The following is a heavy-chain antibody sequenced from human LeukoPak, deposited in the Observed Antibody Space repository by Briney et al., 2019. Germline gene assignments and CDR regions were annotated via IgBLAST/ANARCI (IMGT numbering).Heavy chain of an antibody. CDR1: GFTFSSYS. D-gene: IGHD3-22*01. CDR2: ISGSSSYI. CDR3: VRKPTRRYYYDSSGPTKGWFDP. J-gene: IGHJ5*02. Sequence: GGSLRLSCAASGFTFSSYSMNWVRQAPGKGLEWVSSISGSSSYIYYADSVKGRFTLSRDNAKNSLYLQMNSLRAEDTAVYYCVRKPTRRYYYDSSGPTKGWFDPWGQGTLVTVSS. V-gene: IGHV3-21*01.